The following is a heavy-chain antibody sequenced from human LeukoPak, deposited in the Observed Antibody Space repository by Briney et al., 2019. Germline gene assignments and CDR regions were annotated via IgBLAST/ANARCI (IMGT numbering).Heavy chain of an antibody. CDR1: GYTFTSYG. V-gene: IGHV1-18*01. CDR2: ISAYNGNT. Sequence: ASVKVSCKASGYTFTSYGISWVRQAPGQGLEWMGWISAYNGNTNYAQKLQGRVTMTTDTSTSTAYMGLRSLRSDDTAVYYCARTEDTAMASRYYYYYMDVWGKGTTVTVSS. CDR3: ARTEDTAMASRYYYYYMDV. J-gene: IGHJ6*03. D-gene: IGHD5-18*01.